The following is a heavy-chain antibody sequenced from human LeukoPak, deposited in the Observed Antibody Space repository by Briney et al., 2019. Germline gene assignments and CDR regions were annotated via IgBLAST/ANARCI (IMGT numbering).Heavy chain of an antibody. CDR2: IKPKTDGETT. J-gene: IGHJ4*02. V-gene: IGHV3-15*01. CDR3: ITPLPYSAQ. Sequence: GGSLRLSCVASGFPFSSYWMTWVRRAPGKGLEWVGRIKPKTDGETTEYAAPVKDRFSISRDDSRSMMYLQMNSLKTEDTAVYYCITPLPYSAQGGQGTLVTVSS. CDR1: GFPFSSYW. D-gene: IGHD2-21*01.